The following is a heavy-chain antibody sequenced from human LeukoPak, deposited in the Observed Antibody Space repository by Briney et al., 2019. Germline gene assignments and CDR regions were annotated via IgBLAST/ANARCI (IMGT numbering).Heavy chain of an antibody. D-gene: IGHD6-19*01. J-gene: IGHJ4*02. Sequence: GGSLRLSCAASGFTFSSYGMHWVRQAPGKGLEWVAVISYDGSNKYYADSVKGRFTISRDNSKNTLYLQMNSLRAEDTAVYYCAKRGSSGWYKRSRYLDYWGQGTLVTVSS. CDR1: GFTFSSYG. V-gene: IGHV3-30*18. CDR3: AKRGSSGWYKRSRYLDY. CDR2: ISYDGSNK.